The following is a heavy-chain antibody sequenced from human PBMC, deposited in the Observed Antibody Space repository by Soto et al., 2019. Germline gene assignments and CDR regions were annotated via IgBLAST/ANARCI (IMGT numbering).Heavy chain of an antibody. CDR2: ISYDGSNK. D-gene: IGHD6-19*01. J-gene: IGHJ4*02. Sequence: GGSLRLSCAASRFTFSSYTMHWVRQAPGKGLEWVAVISYDGSNKYYADSVKGRFTISRDNSKNRLYLQMNSLRAEDTAVYYSERALSGGWYFDNWGQGSLVTVSS. CDR1: RFTFSSYT. V-gene: IGHV3-30-3*01. CDR3: ERALSGGWYFDN.